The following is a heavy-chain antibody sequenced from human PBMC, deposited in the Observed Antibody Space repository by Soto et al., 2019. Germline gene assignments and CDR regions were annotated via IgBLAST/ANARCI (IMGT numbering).Heavy chain of an antibody. CDR1: GGSISNVGYY. Sequence: QVQLQESGPGLVKPSETLSLTCTVSGGSISNVGYYWNWIRQHPGRGLEWIGYIYYSGSTKYNPSLKSRVTISKDTAKKQFSLKLTSVTAADTAVYHCARADIFSVCYGMDVWGQGTTVTVSS. CDR2: IYYSGST. D-gene: IGHD3-9*01. J-gene: IGHJ6*02. V-gene: IGHV4-31*03. CDR3: ARADIFSVCYGMDV.